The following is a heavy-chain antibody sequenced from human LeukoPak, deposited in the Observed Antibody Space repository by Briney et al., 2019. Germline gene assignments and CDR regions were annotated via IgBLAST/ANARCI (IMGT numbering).Heavy chain of an antibody. CDR2: ISCDGSIK. V-gene: IGHV3-30*04. CDR1: GFTFSNYA. J-gene: IGHJ4*02. CDR3: ARVYSYGYSFDY. D-gene: IGHD5-18*01. Sequence: PGGSLRLSCAASGFTFSNYAMHWVRQAPGKGLEWVAVISCDGSIKDYADSVKGRFTISRDNSKNTLYLQMNSLRAEDTAVYYCARVYSYGYSFDYWGQGTLVTVSS.